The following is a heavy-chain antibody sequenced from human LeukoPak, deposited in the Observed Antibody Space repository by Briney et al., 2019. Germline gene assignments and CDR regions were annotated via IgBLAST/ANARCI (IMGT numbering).Heavy chain of an antibody. Sequence: ASVKVSCKASGYTFTSYDINWVRQATGQGLEWMGWMNPNSGNTGYAQKFQGRVTITRNTSISTAYMELSSLRSEDTAVYYCARQTGSGLFILPGGQGTLVTASS. CDR2: MNPNSGNT. J-gene: IGHJ4*02. CDR3: ARQTGSGLFILP. D-gene: IGHD3/OR15-3a*01. V-gene: IGHV1-8*03. CDR1: GYTFTSYD.